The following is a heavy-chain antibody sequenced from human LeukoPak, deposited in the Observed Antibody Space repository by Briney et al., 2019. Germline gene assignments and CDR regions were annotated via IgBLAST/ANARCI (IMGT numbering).Heavy chain of an antibody. D-gene: IGHD2-21*01. CDR2: INDSGIT. V-gene: IGHV4-34*01. CDR1: GGSFSDCY. CDR3: ARDRCGGDCFNWFDP. Sequence: KASETLSLTCAVYGGSFSDCYWTWIRQPPGKGLEWIGEINDSGITNYSPSLKSRVTISVDRSKNQFSLKLSSVTAADTAVYYCARDRCGGDCFNWFDPWGQGTLVTVSS. J-gene: IGHJ5*02.